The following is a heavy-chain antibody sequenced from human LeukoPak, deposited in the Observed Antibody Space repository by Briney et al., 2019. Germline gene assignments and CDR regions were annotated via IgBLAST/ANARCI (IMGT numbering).Heavy chain of an antibody. D-gene: IGHD4-17*01. CDR3: TRQSGTVTRIDY. V-gene: IGHV4-34*01. CDR1: SGSLSGYS. Sequence: SQTLSLTCPVSSGSLSGYSWGWIRQPPGKGLDWIGEIHHSGSTTYNSSLKNRVTISLDKPKSQFSLILTSVTAADTAVYYCTRQSGTVTRIDYWGQGILVTVSS. CDR2: IHHSGST. J-gene: IGHJ4*02.